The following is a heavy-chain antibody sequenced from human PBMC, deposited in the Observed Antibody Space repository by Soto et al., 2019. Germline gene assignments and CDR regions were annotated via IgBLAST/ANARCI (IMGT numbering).Heavy chain of an antibody. V-gene: IGHV5-10-1*01. J-gene: IGHJ5*02. CDR2: IDPSDSYT. D-gene: IGHD3-10*01. CDR3: ARHSSSGSYYNVLSPYNWFDP. CDR1: GYSFTSYW. Sequence: PGESLKISCKGSGYSFTSYWISWVRQMPGKGLEWMGRIDPSDSYTNYSPSFQGHVTISADKSISTAYLQWSSLKASDTAMYYCARHSSSGSYYNVLSPYNWFDPWGQGTLVTVSS.